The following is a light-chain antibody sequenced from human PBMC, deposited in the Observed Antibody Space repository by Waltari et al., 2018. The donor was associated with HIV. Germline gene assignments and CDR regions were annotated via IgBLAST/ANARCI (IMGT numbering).Light chain of an antibody. CDR2: GTS. CDR3: QQTFSPPRT. J-gene: IGKJ2*01. CDR1: ESIISY. Sequence: DINMTQSPSSLSASVGDRVTITCRASESIISYLNWYHQSPGKAPTLLIFGTSTLQDGVTSRFRGSRSETEFALSIAGLQREDFGTYFCQQTFSPPRTFGPGT. V-gene: IGKV1-39*01.